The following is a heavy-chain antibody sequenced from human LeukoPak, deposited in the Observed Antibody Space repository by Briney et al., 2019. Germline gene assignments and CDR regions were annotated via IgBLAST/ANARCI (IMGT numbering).Heavy chain of an antibody. Sequence: ASVTVSCKASGYTFTVYYMHWVRHAPGQGLEWMGRINPNSGGTNYSQKFQGRVTMTRVTSISTAYMELSRLRSDDTAVYYGARVGGYNLWFYWGQGTLVTVSS. V-gene: IGHV1-2*06. J-gene: IGHJ4*02. D-gene: IGHD5-24*01. CDR3: ARVGGYNLWFY. CDR2: INPNSGGT. CDR1: GYTFTVYY.